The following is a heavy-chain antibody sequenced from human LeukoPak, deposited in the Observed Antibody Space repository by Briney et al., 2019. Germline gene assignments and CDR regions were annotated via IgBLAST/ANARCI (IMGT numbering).Heavy chain of an antibody. Sequence: SETLSLTCAVYGGSFSGYYWSWIRQPPGKGLEWIGEINHSGSTNYNPSLKSRVTISVDTSKNQFSLKLSSVTAADTAVYYCATSVSSVVAAKTNWSDPWGQGTLVTVSS. CDR2: INHSGST. D-gene: IGHD2-15*01. CDR1: GGSFSGYY. CDR3: ATSVSSVVAAKTNWSDP. V-gene: IGHV4-34*01. J-gene: IGHJ5*02.